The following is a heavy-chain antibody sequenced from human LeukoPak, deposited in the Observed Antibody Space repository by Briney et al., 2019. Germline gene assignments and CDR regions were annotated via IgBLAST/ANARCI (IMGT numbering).Heavy chain of an antibody. CDR3: AKDLSYSTIWPYFDF. J-gene: IGHJ4*02. CDR1: GFAFSSLS. CDR2: ISASADNT. D-gene: IGHD6-13*01. Sequence: GGSLRLSCVASGFAFSSLSMSWVRQAPGKGLEWVSDISASADNTHYADSVKGRFIIFRDNSKSTLYLQMNSLSSEDTAVFYCAKDLSYSTIWPYFDFWGQGTLVTVSS. V-gene: IGHV3-23*01.